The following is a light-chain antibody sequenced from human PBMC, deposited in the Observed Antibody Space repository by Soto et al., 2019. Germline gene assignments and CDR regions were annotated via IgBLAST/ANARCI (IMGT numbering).Light chain of an antibody. CDR1: SSDAGGYNY. CDR2: EVS. V-gene: IGLV2-14*01. J-gene: IGLJ3*02. CDR3: SSYTSRTTLV. Sequence: QSALPQPPSVSGSPGQSITISCTGTSSDAGGYNYVSWYQQHPGKAPKLMIYEVSNRPAGVSNRFSGSKSGNTASLNISGLQSEDEADYYCSSYTSRTTLVFGGGTKLTVL.